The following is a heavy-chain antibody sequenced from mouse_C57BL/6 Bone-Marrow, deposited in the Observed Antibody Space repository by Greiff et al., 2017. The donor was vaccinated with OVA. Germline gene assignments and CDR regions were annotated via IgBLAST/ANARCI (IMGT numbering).Heavy chain of an antibody. CDR2: ISDGGSYT. CDR3: ARERGLRKAWFAY. D-gene: IGHD2-4*01. Sequence: EVQVVESGGGLVKPGGSLKLSCAASGYTFSSYAMYWVRQTPGKRLEWVATISDGGSYTYYPDNVKGRFTISRDNANNNLYLQMSHLKSEDTAMYYCARERGLRKAWFAYWGQGTLVTVSA. J-gene: IGHJ3*01. CDR1: GYTFSSYA. V-gene: IGHV5-4*01.